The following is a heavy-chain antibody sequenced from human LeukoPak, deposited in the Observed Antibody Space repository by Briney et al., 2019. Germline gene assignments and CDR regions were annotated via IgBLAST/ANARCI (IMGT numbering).Heavy chain of an antibody. CDR3: ARVKDIVVVVADPGAFDI. CDR1: GGSISSYY. Sequence: PSETLSLTFTVSGGSISSYYWSWIRQPPGKGLEWIGYIYYSGSTNYNPSLKSRVTISVDTSKNQFSLKLSSVTAADTAVYYCARVKDIVVVVADPGAFDIWGQGTMVTVSS. V-gene: IGHV4-59*01. CDR2: IYYSGST. J-gene: IGHJ3*02. D-gene: IGHD2-15*01.